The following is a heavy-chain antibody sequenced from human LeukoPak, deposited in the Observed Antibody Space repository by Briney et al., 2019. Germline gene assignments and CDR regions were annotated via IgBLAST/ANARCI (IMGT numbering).Heavy chain of an antibody. CDR2: ISGSGGST. CDR3: AKVIVGATYYFDY. J-gene: IGHJ4*02. Sequence: GGSLRLSCAASGFTFSIYAMSWVRQAPGKGLEWVSAISGSGGSTYYADSVKGRFTISRDNSKNTLYLQMNSLRAEDTAVYYCAKVIVGATYYFDYWGQGTLVTVSS. D-gene: IGHD1-26*01. V-gene: IGHV3-23*01. CDR1: GFTFSIYA.